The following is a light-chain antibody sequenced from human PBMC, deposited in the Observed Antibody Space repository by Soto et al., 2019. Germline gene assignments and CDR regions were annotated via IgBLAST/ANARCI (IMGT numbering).Light chain of an antibody. CDR2: DAS. Sequence: DIQMTQSPSPLSASVGDRVTITCRASQNIDNFLNWYQQRPGKAPKLLIYDASNLYSGVPSRFSGSGSGTDFTLTIISLQPEDFATYYCQQSHRTPRTFGPGTKVDIK. J-gene: IGKJ1*01. CDR1: QNIDNF. CDR3: QQSHRTPRT. V-gene: IGKV1-39*01.